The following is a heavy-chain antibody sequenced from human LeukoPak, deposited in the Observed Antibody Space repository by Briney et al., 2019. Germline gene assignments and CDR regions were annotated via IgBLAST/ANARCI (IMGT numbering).Heavy chain of an antibody. CDR3: ARIRNYHLQEAVDI. Sequence: GLVKVSCKASGFTFTSYGFSWVRQAPGQGIEWMGWISAYNGDTKYAQKFLGRVTMTMDTSTNTVYMELMSLRYDDTAMYYCARIRNYHLQEAVDIWGQGTMVTVSS. CDR2: ISAYNGDT. CDR1: GFTFTSYG. V-gene: IGHV1-18*01. J-gene: IGHJ3*02. D-gene: IGHD4-11*01.